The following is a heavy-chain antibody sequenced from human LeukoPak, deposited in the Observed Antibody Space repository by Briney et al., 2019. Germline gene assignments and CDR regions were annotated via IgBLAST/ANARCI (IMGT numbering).Heavy chain of an antibody. CDR1: GGSISSHY. Sequence: SRTLSLTCTVSGGSISSHYWSWIRQPPGKGLGWIGYVFYSGSTNYNPSLKSRVSISVDTSKKQLSLKLSSVTAADTAVYYCARVVPKQQLVDAFDIWGQGTMVTVSS. CDR3: ARVVPKQQLVDAFDI. D-gene: IGHD6-13*01. V-gene: IGHV4-59*11. CDR2: VFYSGST. J-gene: IGHJ3*02.